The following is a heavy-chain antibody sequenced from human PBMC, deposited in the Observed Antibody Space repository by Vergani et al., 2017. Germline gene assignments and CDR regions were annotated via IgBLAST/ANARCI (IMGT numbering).Heavy chain of an antibody. J-gene: IGHJ4*02. V-gene: IGHV3-30*18. Sequence: QVQLVESGGGVVQPGRSLRLSCAASGFTFSSYGMHWVRQAPGKGLEWVAVISYDGSNKYYADSVKGRFTISRDKSKNTLYLQMNSLRAEDTAVYYCAKDPKPSIAVAGFDYWGQGTLVTVSS. CDR3: AKDPKPSIAVAGFDY. D-gene: IGHD6-19*01. CDR2: ISYDGSNK. CDR1: GFTFSSYG.